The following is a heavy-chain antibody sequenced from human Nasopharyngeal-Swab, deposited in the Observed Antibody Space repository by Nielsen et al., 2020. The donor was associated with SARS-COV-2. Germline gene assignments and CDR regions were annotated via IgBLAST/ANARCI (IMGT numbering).Heavy chain of an antibody. D-gene: IGHD4-17*01. CDR1: GGTFSSYA. J-gene: IGHJ4*02. CDR3: AGPRGDYGGFDY. V-gene: IGHV1-69*04. Sequence: SVKVSCKASGGTFSSYAISWVRQAPGQGLEWMGRIIPILGIANYAQKFQGRVTITAYKSTSTAYMELSSLRSEDTAVYYCAGPRGDYGGFDYWGQGTLVTVSS. CDR2: IIPILGIA.